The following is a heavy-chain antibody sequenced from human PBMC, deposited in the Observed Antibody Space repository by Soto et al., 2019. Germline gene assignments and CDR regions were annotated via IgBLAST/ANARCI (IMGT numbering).Heavy chain of an antibody. CDR1: GYTFTSYG. CDR2: ISACNGNT. CDR3: ARNYVLLWFGEPRMDV. D-gene: IGHD3-10*01. J-gene: IGHJ6*02. Sequence: ASVKVSCKASGYTFTSYGISWVRQAPGQGLEWMGWISACNGNTNYAQKLQGRVTMTTDTSTSTAYMELRSLRSDDTAVYYCARNYVLLWFGEPRMDVWGQGTTVTVSS. V-gene: IGHV1-18*04.